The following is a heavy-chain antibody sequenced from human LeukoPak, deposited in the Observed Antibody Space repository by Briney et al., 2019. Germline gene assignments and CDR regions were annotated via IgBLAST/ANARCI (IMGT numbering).Heavy chain of an antibody. V-gene: IGHV1-69*05. Sequence: SVKVSCKASGGTFSSYAISWVRQAPGQGLEWMGRIIPIFGTANYAQKFQGRVAITTDESTSTAYMELSSLRSEDTAVYYCARPSLYGDYFDYWGQGTLVTVSS. CDR3: ARPSLYGDYFDY. J-gene: IGHJ4*02. CDR1: GGTFSSYA. D-gene: IGHD4-17*01. CDR2: IIPIFGTA.